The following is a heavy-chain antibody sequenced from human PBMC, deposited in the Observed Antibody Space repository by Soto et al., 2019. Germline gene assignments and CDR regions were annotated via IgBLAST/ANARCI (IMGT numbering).Heavy chain of an antibody. CDR1: GFTFSNFA. CDR2: ITGGGGSS. D-gene: IGHD2-2*03. CDR3: AKGLRRGVDIVVVPVPKSGMDV. Sequence: PGGSLGLSCATSGFTFSNFAMDWVRQAPGKGLEWVSAITGGGGSSYYADSVKGRFTISRDNSKNTLYLQMNSLRAEDTAVYYCAKGLRRGVDIVVVPVPKSGMDVWGQGTTVTVSS. V-gene: IGHV3-23*01. J-gene: IGHJ6*02.